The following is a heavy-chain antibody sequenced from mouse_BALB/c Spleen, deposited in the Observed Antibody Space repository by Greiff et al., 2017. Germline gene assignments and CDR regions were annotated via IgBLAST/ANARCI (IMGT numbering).Heavy chain of an antibody. J-gene: IGHJ4*01. CDR3: ARRGAYYAMDY. V-gene: IGHV5-6*02. Sequence: EVNVVESGGDLVKPGGSLKLSCAASGFTFSSYGMSWVRQTPDKRLEWVATISSGGSYTYYPDSVKGRFTISRDNAKNTLYLQMSSLKSEDTAMYYCARRGAYYAMDYWGKGTSDTVP. CDR1: GFTFSSYG. CDR2: ISSGGSYT.